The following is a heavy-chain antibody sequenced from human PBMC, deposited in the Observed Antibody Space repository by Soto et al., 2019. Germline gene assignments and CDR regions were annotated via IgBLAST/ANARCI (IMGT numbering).Heavy chain of an antibody. CDR1: GFTFSSYA. J-gene: IGHJ3*02. CDR2: ISGSGGST. V-gene: IGHV3-23*01. CDR3: AKDLSGFLEWLLDDPDAFDI. Sequence: HPGGSLRLSCAASGFTFSSYAMSWVRQAPGKGLEWVSAISGSGGSTYYADSVKGRFTISRDNSKNTLHLQMNSLRAEDTAVYYCAKDLSGFLEWLLDDPDAFDIWGQGTMVTVSS. D-gene: IGHD3-3*01.